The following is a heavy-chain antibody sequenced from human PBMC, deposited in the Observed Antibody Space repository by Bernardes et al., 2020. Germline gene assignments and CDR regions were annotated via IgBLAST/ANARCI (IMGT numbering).Heavy chain of an antibody. J-gene: IGHJ6*02. CDR1: GFTFRSYA. V-gene: IGHV3-23*01. CDR3: AKDYSVIGQAVYYYGLDV. CDR2: ISGSGDAT. D-gene: IGHD4-4*01. Sequence: GGSLRLSCAASGFTFRSYAMSWVRQAPGKGLAWVSTISGSGDATYYADSVKGRFTISRDNSKNPLYLQMNSLRAEDTAVYYCAKDYSVIGQAVYYYGLDVWGQGTTVTVSS.